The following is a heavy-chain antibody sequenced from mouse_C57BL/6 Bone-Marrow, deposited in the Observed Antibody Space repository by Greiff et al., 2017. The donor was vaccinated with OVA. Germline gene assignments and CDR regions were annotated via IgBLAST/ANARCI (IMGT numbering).Heavy chain of an antibody. J-gene: IGHJ1*03. Sequence: EVKLVESGGGLVQPGGSLSLSCAASGFTFTAYYMSWVRQPPGKALEWLGFIRNKANGDTTEYSASVKGRFTISRDNSQSILYLQMNALRAEDSATYYCARYSLRYFDVWGTGTTVTVSS. CDR2: IRNKANGDTT. CDR1: GFTFTAYY. CDR3: ARYSLRYFDV. V-gene: IGHV7-3*01.